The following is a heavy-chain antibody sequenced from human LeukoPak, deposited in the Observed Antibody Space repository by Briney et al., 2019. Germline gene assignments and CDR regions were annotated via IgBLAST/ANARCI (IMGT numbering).Heavy chain of an antibody. CDR2: INREGSDK. CDR3: AKDFEMLETPGDDFEY. Sequence: GESLRLSCAASGFAFSSHWMNWVRQAPGKGLEWVANINREGSDKNYVDSVKGRFTISRDNAKNSLYLQMNSLRVEDTAVYYCAKDFEMLETPGDDFEYWGQGALVTVSS. CDR1: GFAFSSHW. V-gene: IGHV3-7*01. J-gene: IGHJ4*02. D-gene: IGHD3-16*01.